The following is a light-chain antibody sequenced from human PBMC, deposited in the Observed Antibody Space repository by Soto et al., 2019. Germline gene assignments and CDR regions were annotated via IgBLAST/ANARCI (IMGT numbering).Light chain of an antibody. CDR2: DVS. Sequence: QSVLTQPASVSGSPGQSITISCTGTSSDVGGYNYVSWYQQHPGKAPKLMIYDVSNRPSGVSNRFSGSKSGNTASLTISGLQAEDEADYYCSSYTSRGTLDVVFGGGIKLTVL. J-gene: IGLJ2*01. CDR1: SSDVGGYNY. CDR3: SSYTSRGTLDVV. V-gene: IGLV2-14*01.